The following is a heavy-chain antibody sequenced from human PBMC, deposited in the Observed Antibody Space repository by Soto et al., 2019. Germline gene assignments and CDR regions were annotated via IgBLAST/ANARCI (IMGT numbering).Heavy chain of an antibody. V-gene: IGHV4-59*01. CDR1: GGSISSYY. D-gene: IGHD3-3*01. CDR2: IYYSGST. Sequence: SETLSLTCTVSGGSISSYYWSWIRQPPGKGLEWIGYIYYSGSTNYNPSLKSRVTISVDTSKNQFSLKLSSVTAADTAVYYCAKSGLPFVEWFPVWGQGTTVTVSS. CDR3: AKSGLPFVEWFPV. J-gene: IGHJ6*02.